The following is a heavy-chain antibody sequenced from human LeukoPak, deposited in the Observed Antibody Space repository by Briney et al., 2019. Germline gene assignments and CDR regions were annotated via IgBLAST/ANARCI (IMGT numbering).Heavy chain of an antibody. CDR3: ARDKGDPQGYYNYGMDV. CDR1: GGSINTGAYF. V-gene: IGHV4-31*03. J-gene: IGHJ6*02. Sequence: PSETLSLTCTVSGGSINTGAYFWSWIRQHPGKGLEWIGYIYYSGSTYYNQSLKSRLTISVDTSKNQFSLRLSSVTAADTAVYYCARDKGDPQGYYNYGMDVWGQGATVTVSS. CDR2: IYYSGST. D-gene: IGHD2-21*02.